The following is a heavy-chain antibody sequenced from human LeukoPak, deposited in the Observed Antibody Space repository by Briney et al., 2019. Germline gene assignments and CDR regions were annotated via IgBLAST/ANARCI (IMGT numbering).Heavy chain of an antibody. V-gene: IGHV3-23*01. CDR1: GITLSNYG. Sequence: GGSLRLSRAVSGITLSNYGMSWVRQAPGKGLEWVAGISDSGGRTNYADSVKGRFTISRDNAKNSLYLQMNSLRAEDTAVYYCARDRQIAYWGQGTLVTVSS. J-gene: IGHJ4*02. CDR2: ISDSGGRT. CDR3: ARDRQIAY.